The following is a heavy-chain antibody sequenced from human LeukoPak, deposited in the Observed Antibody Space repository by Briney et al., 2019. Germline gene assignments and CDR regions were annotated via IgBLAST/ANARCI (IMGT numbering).Heavy chain of an antibody. Sequence: KPSETLSLTCAVYGGSFSGYYWSWIRQPPGKGLEWIGEINHSGSTNYNPSLKSRVTISLDTSKNQFSLKLSSVTAADTAVYYCARHTQYYYYGMDVWGQGTTVTVSS. J-gene: IGHJ6*02. CDR3: ARHTQYYYYGMDV. V-gene: IGHV4-34*01. CDR2: INHSGST. CDR1: GGSFSGYY.